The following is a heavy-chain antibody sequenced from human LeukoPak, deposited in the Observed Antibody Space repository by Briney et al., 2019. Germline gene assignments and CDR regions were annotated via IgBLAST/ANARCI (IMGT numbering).Heavy chain of an antibody. CDR1: GLTFSDYY. Sequence: SGGSLRLSCAASGLTFSDYYIDWIRQAPGKGLEWVSYISSSGSTIYYADSAKGRFTLSRDNSKNSLYLQMNSLRAEDTAVYYCARDPGTYFASDYWGQGTLVTVSS. CDR2: ISSSGSTI. CDR3: ARDPGTYFASDY. V-gene: IGHV3-11*01. J-gene: IGHJ4*02. D-gene: IGHD3-10*01.